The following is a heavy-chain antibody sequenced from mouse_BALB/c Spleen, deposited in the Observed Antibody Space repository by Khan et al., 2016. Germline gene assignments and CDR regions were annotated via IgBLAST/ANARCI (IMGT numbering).Heavy chain of an antibody. J-gene: IGHJ3*01. D-gene: IGHD2-14*01. Sequence: VQLQESGAELVRPGSSVKISCKASGFAFSSYWMNWVKQRPGQGLEWIGQIYPGDGDTNYNGKFKGKATLTADKSSSTAYMQLSSLTSEDSAVYFCARGTPFASWGQGTLVTVSA. V-gene: IGHV1-80*01. CDR1: GFAFSSYW. CDR3: ARGTPFAS. CDR2: IYPGDGDT.